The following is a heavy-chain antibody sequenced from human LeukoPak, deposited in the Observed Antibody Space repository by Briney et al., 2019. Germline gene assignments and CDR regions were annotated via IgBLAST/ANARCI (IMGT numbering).Heavy chain of an antibody. J-gene: IGHJ4*02. Sequence: GRSLSLCCAASGFTFNEYAIHWVRQATGKGLEWVAVVSSDGINKYYADSVKGRFTISRDNSKNTLYLQMNSLRPEDTAVYYCAREKDYGDYIDFWGQGTLVTVSS. CDR3: AREKDYGDYIDF. CDR2: VSSDGINK. D-gene: IGHD4-17*01. V-gene: IGHV3-30-3*01. CDR1: GFTFNEYA.